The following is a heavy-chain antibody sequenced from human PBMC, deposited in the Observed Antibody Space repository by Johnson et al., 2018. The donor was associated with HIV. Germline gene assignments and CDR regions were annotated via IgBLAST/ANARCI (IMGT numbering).Heavy chain of an antibody. J-gene: IGHJ3*02. CDR3: ARGGTESFGYHPAAHFLSAFDI. D-gene: IGHD3-16*01. V-gene: IGHV3-33*01. CDR2: IWYDGGNT. Sequence: QVLLVESGGGVVQPGRSLRLSCAASGFTFSSYGMHWVRQAPGKGLEWVAVIWYDGGNTSYEDSVKGRFTISRDNFKNMLYLLMNSLRAEDTAIYYCARGGTESFGYHPAAHFLSAFDIWGQGTMVTVSS. CDR1: GFTFSSYG.